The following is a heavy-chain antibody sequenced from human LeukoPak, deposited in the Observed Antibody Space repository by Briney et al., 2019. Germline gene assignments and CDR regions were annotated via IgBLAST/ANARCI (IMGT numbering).Heavy chain of an antibody. Sequence: ASVKVSCKVSGYTLTELSMHWVRQAPGKGLEWMGGFDPEDGETIYAQKFQGRVTMTEDTSTDTAYMELSSLRSEDTAVYYCARVSSGWYTSEGEGRRAFDIWGQGTMVTVSS. J-gene: IGHJ3*02. CDR1: GYTLTELS. CDR2: FDPEDGET. D-gene: IGHD6-19*01. CDR3: ARVSSGWYTSEGEGRRAFDI. V-gene: IGHV1-24*01.